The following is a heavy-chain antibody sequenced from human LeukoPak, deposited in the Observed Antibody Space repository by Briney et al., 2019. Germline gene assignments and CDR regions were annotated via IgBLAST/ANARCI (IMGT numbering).Heavy chain of an antibody. CDR1: GGSISSYY. V-gene: IGHV4-4*07. J-gene: IGHJ4*02. CDR2: IYTSGST. Sequence: PSETLSLTCTVSGGSISSYYWSWIRQPAGKGLEWIGRIYTSGSTNYNPSLKSRVTMSVDTSKNQFSLKLSSVTAADTAVYYRARDGGYCSSTSCYSAFDYWGQGTLVTVSS. CDR3: ARDGGYCSSTSCYSAFDY. D-gene: IGHD2-2*01.